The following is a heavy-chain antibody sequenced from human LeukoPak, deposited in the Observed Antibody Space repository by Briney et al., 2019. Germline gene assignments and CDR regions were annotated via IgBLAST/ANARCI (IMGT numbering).Heavy chain of an antibody. D-gene: IGHD3-10*01. Sequence: SGTLSLTCTVSGGSISSYYWSWIRQPPGKGLEWIGYIYTSGSTNYNPSLKSRVTISVDTSKNQFSLKLSSVTAADTAVYYCARLNPGYYGSGSYPFFDYWGQGTLVTVSS. CDR2: IYTSGST. J-gene: IGHJ4*02. CDR1: GGSISSYY. V-gene: IGHV4-4*09. CDR3: ARLNPGYYGSGSYPFFDY.